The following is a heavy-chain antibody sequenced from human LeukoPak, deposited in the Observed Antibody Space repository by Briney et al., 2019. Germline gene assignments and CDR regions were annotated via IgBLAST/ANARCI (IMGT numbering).Heavy chain of an antibody. Sequence: ASVKASCKASGYTFTSYGISWVRQAPGQGLEWMGWISAYNGNTNYAQKLQGRVTMTTDTSTSTAYMELRSLRSDDTAVYYCARLVIAATAPWFYPWGQGTLVTVSS. CDR2: ISAYNGNT. CDR3: ARLVIAATAPWFYP. CDR1: GYTFTSYG. D-gene: IGHD6-13*01. J-gene: IGHJ5*02. V-gene: IGHV1-18*01.